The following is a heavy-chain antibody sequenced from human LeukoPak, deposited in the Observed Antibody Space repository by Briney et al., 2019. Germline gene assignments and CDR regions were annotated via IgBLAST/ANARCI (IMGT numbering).Heavy chain of an antibody. CDR1: GFTFSSYS. CDR2: ISSSSSYI. Sequence: GGSLRLSCAASGFTFSSYSMNWVRQAPGKGLEWVSSISSSSSYIYYADSVKGRFTISRDNAKNSLYLQMNSLRAEDTAVYYCARIGPAANDAFDIWGQGTMVTASS. D-gene: IGHD2-2*01. CDR3: ARIGPAANDAFDI. V-gene: IGHV3-21*01. J-gene: IGHJ3*02.